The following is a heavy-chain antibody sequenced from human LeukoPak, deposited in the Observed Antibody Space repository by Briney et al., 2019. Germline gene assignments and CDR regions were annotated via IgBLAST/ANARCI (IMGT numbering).Heavy chain of an antibody. D-gene: IGHD4-17*01. V-gene: IGHV3-7*01. J-gene: IGHJ6*03. CDR2: IKQDGSEK. Sequence: PGGSLRLSCAASGFTLISYWMTWVRQAPGKGLEWVANIKQDGSEKYYVDSVKGRFTISRDNAKNSLYLQMNSLGVEDTAVYYCARARFETTVTALVRKKNYYYYYMDVWGKGTTVTVSS. CDR3: ARARFETTVTALVRKKNYYYYYMDV. CDR1: GFTLISYW.